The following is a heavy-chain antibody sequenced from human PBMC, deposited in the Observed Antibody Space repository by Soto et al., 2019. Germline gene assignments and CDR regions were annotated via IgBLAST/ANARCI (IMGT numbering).Heavy chain of an antibody. J-gene: IGHJ4*02. CDR2: IYWDDDE. CDR3: AHRPRGFSYHFDY. V-gene: IGHV2-5*02. CDR1: GFSLTSRGVG. D-gene: IGHD5-18*01. Sequence: QITLKESGPTLVRPTQTLTLTCSFSGFSLTSRGVGVGWIRQPPGKALEWLALIYWDDDEGYSPSLKSRLTITKDPSKNPVVLTMNNMDPVDTATYYCAHRPRGFSYHFDYWGQGTLVTVSS.